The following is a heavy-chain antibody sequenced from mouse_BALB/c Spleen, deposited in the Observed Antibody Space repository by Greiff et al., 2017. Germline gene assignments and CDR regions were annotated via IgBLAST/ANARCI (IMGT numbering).Heavy chain of an antibody. CDR3: ARDGDAY. V-gene: IGHV5-9-4*01. J-gene: IGHJ3*01. CDR1: GFTFSSYA. Sequence: EVNLVESGGGLVKPGGSLKLSCAASGFTFSSYAMSWVRQSPEKRLEWVAEISSGGSYTYYPDTVTGRFTISRDNAKNTLYLEMSSLRSEDTAMYYCARDGDAYWGQGTLVTVSA. CDR2: ISSGGSYT.